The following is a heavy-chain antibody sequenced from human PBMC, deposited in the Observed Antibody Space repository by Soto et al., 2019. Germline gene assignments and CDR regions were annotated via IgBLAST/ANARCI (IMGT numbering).Heavy chain of an antibody. Sequence: GESLKISCKVSGYNFTAYWLGRVRQVPGRGLEWMGLIYPADSDTRYSPSFQAQVTISADKSISTAYLQWSSLKASDTAMYYCARHNLRNAFDIWGPGTLVTVSS. J-gene: IGHJ3*02. CDR3: ARHNLRNAFDI. V-gene: IGHV5-51*01. CDR1: GYNFTAYW. CDR2: IYPADSDT.